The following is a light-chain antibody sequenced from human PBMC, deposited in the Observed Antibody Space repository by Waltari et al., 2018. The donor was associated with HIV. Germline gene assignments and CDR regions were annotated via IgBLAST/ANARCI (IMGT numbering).Light chain of an antibody. CDR1: SSNIRSNT. CDR3: ATWDDSLNAWV. V-gene: IGLV1-44*01. CDR2: SYG. J-gene: IGLJ3*02. Sequence: QSVLNQSPSASGYPGQRVIISCSGSSSNIRSNTVTWYQQFPGTAPKLLIYSYGQRPSGVPERFSGSKSATSASLAISGLRSEDEADYYCATWDDSLNAWVFGGGTKLTVL.